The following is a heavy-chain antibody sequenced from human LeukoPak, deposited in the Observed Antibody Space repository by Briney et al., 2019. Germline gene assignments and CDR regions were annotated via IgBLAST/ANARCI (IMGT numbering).Heavy chain of an antibody. CDR1: GGSISSSSYY. CDR2: IYYSGST. J-gene: IGHJ4*02. V-gene: IGHV4-39*01. CDR3: ARHAPVQDYFDY. Sequence: PLETLSLTCTVSGGSISSSSYYWGWIRQPPGKGLEWIGSIYYSGSTYYNPSLKSRVTISVDTSKNQFSLKLSSVTAADTAVYYCARHAPVQDYFDYWGQGTLVTVSS.